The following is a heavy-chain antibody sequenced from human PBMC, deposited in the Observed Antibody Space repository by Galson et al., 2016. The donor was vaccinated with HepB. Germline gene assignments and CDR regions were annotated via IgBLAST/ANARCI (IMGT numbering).Heavy chain of an antibody. CDR1: GFSFSTSG. CDR2: ITGSGGST. D-gene: IGHD6-19*01. Sequence: SLRLSCAASGFSFSTSGMSWVRQTPGRGLEWVSGITGSGGSTYYADSVKGRFTISRDNSKNTVYLQMNSLRAEDTAIYYCAKVDSSGWYGEANWFDPWGQGTLVTVSS. J-gene: IGHJ5*02. V-gene: IGHV3-23*01. CDR3: AKVDSSGWYGEANWFDP.